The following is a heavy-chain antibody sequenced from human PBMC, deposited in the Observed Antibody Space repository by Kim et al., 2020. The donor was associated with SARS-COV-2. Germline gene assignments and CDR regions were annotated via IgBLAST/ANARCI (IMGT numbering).Heavy chain of an antibody. V-gene: IGHV3-30*03. CDR1: GFTVSRYG. Sequence: GGSLRLSCAASGFTVSRYGMHWVRQAPGKGLEWVAVISFDESHVYYADSVKGRFTISRDSSKNTVYLQMDSLRPEDTAVYYCARDREAFYYYYMDVWGKGTTITVSS. CDR3: ARDREAFYYYYMDV. J-gene: IGHJ6*03. CDR2: ISFDESHV.